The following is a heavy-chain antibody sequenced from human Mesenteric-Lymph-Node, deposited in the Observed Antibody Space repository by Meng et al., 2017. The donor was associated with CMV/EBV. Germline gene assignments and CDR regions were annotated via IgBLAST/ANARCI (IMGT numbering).Heavy chain of an antibody. V-gene: IGHV2-5*01. CDR3: AHTYYDFWSGYRRLGWFDP. J-gene: IGHJ5*02. CDR1: TSGVG. D-gene: IGHD3-3*01. Sequence: TSGVGGGWIRPPPGKALEWLALIYWNDDKRYSPSLKSRLTITKDTSKNQVVLTMTNMDPVDTATYYCAHTYYDFWSGYRRLGWFDPWGQGTLVTVSS. CDR2: IYWNDDK.